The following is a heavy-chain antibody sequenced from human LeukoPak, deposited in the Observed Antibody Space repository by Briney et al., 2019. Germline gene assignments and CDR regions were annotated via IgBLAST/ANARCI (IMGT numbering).Heavy chain of an antibody. CDR2: MNPNSGNT. D-gene: IGHD6-13*01. Sequence: ASVKVSCKASGYTFTSYDINWVRQATGQGLEWMGWMNPNSGNTGYAQKFQGRVTITADESTSTAYMELSSLRSEDTAVYYCARRSSWYENNWFDPWGQGTLVTVSS. V-gene: IGHV1-8*01. J-gene: IGHJ5*02. CDR3: ARRSSWYENNWFDP. CDR1: GYTFTSYD.